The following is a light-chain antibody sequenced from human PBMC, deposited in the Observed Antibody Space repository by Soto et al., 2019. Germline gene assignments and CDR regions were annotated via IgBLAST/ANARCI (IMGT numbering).Light chain of an antibody. CDR2: GAS. V-gene: IGKV3-20*01. Sequence: EIVLTQSPDTLSLSPGERATLSCRASQSVSSSYLAWYQQKPGQAPRLLIYGASSRATGIPDRFSGTGSGTDFTLTINRVEPEDFAVYFCQQSTSSVTFGGGTKVDIK. J-gene: IGKJ4*01. CDR1: QSVSSSY. CDR3: QQSTSSVT.